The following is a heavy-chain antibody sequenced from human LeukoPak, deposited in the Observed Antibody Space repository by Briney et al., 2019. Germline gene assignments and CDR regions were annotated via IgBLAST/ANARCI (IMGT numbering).Heavy chain of an antibody. D-gene: IGHD3-16*02. V-gene: IGHV4-34*01. J-gene: IGHJ3*02. CDR3: AISDNAFDI. CDR2: INHSGST. Sequence: PSETLSLTCAVYGGSFSGYYWSWIRQPPGKGLEWIGEINHSGSTNYNPSLKSRVTISVDTSKNQFSLKPSSVTAADTAVYYCAISDNAFDIWGQGTMVTVSS. CDR1: GGSFSGYY.